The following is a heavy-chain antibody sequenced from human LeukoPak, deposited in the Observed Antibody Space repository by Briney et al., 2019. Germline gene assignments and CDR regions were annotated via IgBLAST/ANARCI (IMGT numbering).Heavy chain of an antibody. Sequence: PGGSLRLSCAASGFTFSSYGMHWVRQAPGKGLEWVAFIRYDGSNKYYADSVKGRFTISRDNSKNTLYLQMNGLRAEDTAVYYCAKDLGVGAARPAEPDYWGQGTLVTVSS. CDR3: AKDLGVGAARPAEPDY. CDR1: GFTFSSYG. V-gene: IGHV3-30*02. CDR2: IRYDGSNK. J-gene: IGHJ4*02. D-gene: IGHD6-6*01.